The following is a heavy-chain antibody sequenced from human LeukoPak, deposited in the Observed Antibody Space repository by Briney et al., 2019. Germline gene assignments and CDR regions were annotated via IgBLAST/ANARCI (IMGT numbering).Heavy chain of an antibody. D-gene: IGHD6-19*01. V-gene: IGHV3-30*04. CDR1: GFTFSSYA. Sequence: GGPLRLSCAASGFTFSSYAMHWVRQAPGKGLEWVAVISYDGSNKYYADSVKGRFTISRDNSKNTLYLQMNSLRAEDTAVYYCASAPYSSGWPIIKGRNFDYWGQGTLVTVSS. CDR3: ASAPYSSGWPIIKGRNFDY. J-gene: IGHJ4*02. CDR2: ISYDGSNK.